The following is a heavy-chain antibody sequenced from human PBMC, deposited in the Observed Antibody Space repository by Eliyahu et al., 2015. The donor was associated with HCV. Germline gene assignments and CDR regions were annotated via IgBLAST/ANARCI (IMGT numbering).Heavy chain of an antibody. V-gene: IGHV3-53*01. CDR1: GFTVSSNY. J-gene: IGHJ4*02. CDR3: ARGGGHSSSWYLRTHPFDY. Sequence: EVQLVESGGGLIQPGGSLRLSCAASGFTVSSNYMSWVRQAPGKGLEWVSVIYSGGSTYYADSVKGRFTISRDNSKNTLYLQMNSLRAEDTAVYYCARGGGHSSSWYLRTHPFDYWGQGTLVTVSS. D-gene: IGHD6-13*01. CDR2: IYSGGST.